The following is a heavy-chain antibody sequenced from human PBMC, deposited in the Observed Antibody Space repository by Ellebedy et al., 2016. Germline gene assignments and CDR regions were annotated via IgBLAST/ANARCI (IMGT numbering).Heavy chain of an antibody. Sequence: SETLSLTXAVYGGSFSGYYWSWIRQPPGKGLEWIGSIYHSGSTYYNPSLKSRVTISVDTSKNQFSLKLSSVTAADTAVYYCARGLGGSSNYYYYYMDVWGKGTTVTVSS. CDR2: IYHSGST. CDR1: GGSFSGYY. V-gene: IGHV4-34*01. D-gene: IGHD1-26*01. CDR3: ARGLGGSSNYYYYYMDV. J-gene: IGHJ6*03.